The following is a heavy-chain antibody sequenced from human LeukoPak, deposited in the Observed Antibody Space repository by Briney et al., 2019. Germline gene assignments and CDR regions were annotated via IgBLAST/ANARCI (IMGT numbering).Heavy chain of an antibody. D-gene: IGHD4-17*01. Sequence: PSQTLSLTCTVSGGSISSGGYYWSWIRQHPGKGLEWIGYIYYSGSTYYNPSLKSRVTISVDTSKNQFSLKLSSVTAADTAVYYCARERKLYYGDYYFDYWGQGTLVTVSS. CDR3: ARERKLYYGDYYFDY. CDR2: IYYSGST. CDR1: GGSISSGGYY. V-gene: IGHV4-31*03. J-gene: IGHJ4*02.